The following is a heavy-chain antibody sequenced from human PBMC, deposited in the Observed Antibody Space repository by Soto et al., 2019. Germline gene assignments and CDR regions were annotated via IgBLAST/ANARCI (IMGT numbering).Heavy chain of an antibody. J-gene: IGHJ5*02. D-gene: IGHD3-3*01. CDR1: GGSISSYY. Sequence: ETLSLTCTVSGGSISSYYWSWIRQPPGKGLEWIGYIYYSGSTNYNPSLKSRVTISVDTSKNQFSLKLSSVTAADTAVYYCARGPYYDFWKGGNWFDPWGQGTLVTVSS. CDR2: IYYSGST. CDR3: ARGPYYDFWKGGNWFDP. V-gene: IGHV4-59*01.